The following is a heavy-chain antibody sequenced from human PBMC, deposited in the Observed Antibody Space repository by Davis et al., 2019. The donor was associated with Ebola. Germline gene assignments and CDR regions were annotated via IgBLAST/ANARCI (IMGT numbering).Heavy chain of an antibody. V-gene: IGHV1-69*13. Sequence: SVKVSCKASGGTFSSYAISWVRQAPGQGLEWMGGIIPIFGTANYAQKFQGRVTITADESTSTAYMELSSLRSEDTAVYYCARDGVITIFEKEGYYYYMDVWGKGTTVTVSS. CDR1: GGTFSSYA. CDR3: ARDGVITIFEKEGYYYYMDV. J-gene: IGHJ6*03. D-gene: IGHD3-3*01. CDR2: IIPIFGTA.